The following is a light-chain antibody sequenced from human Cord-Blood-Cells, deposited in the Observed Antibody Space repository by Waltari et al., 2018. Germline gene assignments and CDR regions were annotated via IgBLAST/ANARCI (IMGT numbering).Light chain of an antibody. V-gene: IGLV2-14*01. CDR2: DVR. J-gene: IGLJ3*02. CDR1: RSDAGGYNY. CDR3: SSYTSSSTWV. Sequence: QSALTQPASVSGSPGQSITLPCTGTRSDAGGYNYVSWSQQHPGKAPKLMIYDVRNRPSGVSNRVSGSKSGNTASLTISGLQAEDEADYYCSSYTSSSTWVFGGGTKLTVL.